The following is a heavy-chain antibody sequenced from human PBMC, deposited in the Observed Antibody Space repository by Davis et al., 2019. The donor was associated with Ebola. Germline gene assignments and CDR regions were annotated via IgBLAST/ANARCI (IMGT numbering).Heavy chain of an antibody. CDR3: AKDLDYDSSGPHFDY. V-gene: IGHV3-15*01. D-gene: IGHD3-22*01. J-gene: IGHJ4*02. Sequence: GGSLRLSCAASGFTFSNAWMSWVRQAPGKGLEWVGRIKSKTDGGTTDYAAPVKGRFTISRDDSKNTLYLQMNSLRAEDTAVYYCAKDLDYDSSGPHFDYWGQGTLVTVSS. CDR2: IKSKTDGGTT. CDR1: GFTFSNAW.